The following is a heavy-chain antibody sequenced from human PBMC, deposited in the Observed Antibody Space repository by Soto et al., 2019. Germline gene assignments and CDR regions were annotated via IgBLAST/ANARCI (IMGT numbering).Heavy chain of an antibody. V-gene: IGHV4-59*08. CDR3: ARLNGDYIWGSYRQVYYYYYKDV. CDR1: GGSISSYY. D-gene: IGHD3-16*02. J-gene: IGHJ6*03. Sequence: SETLSLTCTVSGGSISSYYWSWIRQPPGKGLEKFGYIYYSGSTNYNPSLKSRVTISVDTSKNQFSLKLSSVTAADTAVYYCARLNGDYIWGSYRQVYYYYYKDVWGKATTVTVSS. CDR2: IYYSGST.